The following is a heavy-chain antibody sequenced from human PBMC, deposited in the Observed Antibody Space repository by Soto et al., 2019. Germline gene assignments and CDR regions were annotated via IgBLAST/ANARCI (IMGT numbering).Heavy chain of an antibody. Sequence: GGSLRLSCVASGFTIKGFAMHWVRQAPGKGLEWVAFISDDGSNQYFADSVPGRCTISRDNSENTVSLQIDSLRPGDTAVYYLENYLYGGSYTCYYFHHWGKGILVTVSS. CDR2: ISDDGSNQ. CDR3: ENYLYGGSYTCYYFHH. D-gene: IGHD1-26*01. J-gene: IGHJ4*02. V-gene: IGHV3-30*18. CDR1: GFTIKGFA.